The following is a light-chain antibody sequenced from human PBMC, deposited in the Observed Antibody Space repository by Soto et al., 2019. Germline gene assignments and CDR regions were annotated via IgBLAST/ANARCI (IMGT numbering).Light chain of an antibody. J-gene: IGKJ5*01. V-gene: IGKV3-20*01. CDR3: KQYVNAPGT. CDR1: QSLRLSY. Sequence: EIVVPQAPGTLSKSLGDGVTLSCRASQSLRLSYLPWYQHNPGPAHRLLVYAASSMPAGIPDRLSGSGSGTDFTLSISRLEPEDFAVYYCKQYVNAPGTFGQGTRLEI. CDR2: AAS.